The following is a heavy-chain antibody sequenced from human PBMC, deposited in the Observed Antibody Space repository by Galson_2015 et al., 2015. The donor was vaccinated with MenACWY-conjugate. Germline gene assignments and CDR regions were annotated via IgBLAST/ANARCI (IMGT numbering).Heavy chain of an antibody. V-gene: IGHV3-74*01. CDR3: ARRTLSGVYYYFDS. J-gene: IGHJ4*02. CDR1: GLGFSNYW. CDR2: INSDGTTT. D-gene: IGHD5/OR15-5a*01. Sequence: SLRLSCAASGLGFSNYWMHWVRQAPGKGLVWVSRINSDGTTTNYADSVKVRFTISRDNAKNTLYLQMNSLRAEDTAVYYCARRTLSGVYYYFDSWGQGTLVTVSS.